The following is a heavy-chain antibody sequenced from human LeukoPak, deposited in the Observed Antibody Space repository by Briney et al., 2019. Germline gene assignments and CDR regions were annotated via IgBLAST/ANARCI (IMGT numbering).Heavy chain of an antibody. D-gene: IGHD3-22*01. CDR2: ISGGGGST. CDR3: ATTTPYYYDSSGYYFDY. Sequence: GGSLRLSCAASAFTFSSYSMSWVRQAPGKGREWVSSISGGGGSTYYADSVKGRFTISRDNSKNTLYLQMNSLRAEDTAVYYCATTTPYYYDSSGYYFDYWGQGTLVTVSS. V-gene: IGHV3-23*01. J-gene: IGHJ4*02. CDR1: AFTFSSYS.